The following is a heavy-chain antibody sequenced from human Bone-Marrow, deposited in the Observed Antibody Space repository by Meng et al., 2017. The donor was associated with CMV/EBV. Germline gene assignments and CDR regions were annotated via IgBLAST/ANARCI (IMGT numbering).Heavy chain of an antibody. V-gene: IGHV4-34*01. CDR2: INHSGST. Sequence: GSLRLSCAVYGGSFSGYYWSWIRQPPGKGLEWIGEINHSGSTNYNPSLKSRVTISVDTSKNQFSLKLSSVTAADTAVYYCARVRSSSPRFGAYYGMDVWGQGPTVTVSS. J-gene: IGHJ6*02. CDR1: GGSFSGYY. D-gene: IGHD3-16*01. CDR3: ARVRSSSPRFGAYYGMDV.